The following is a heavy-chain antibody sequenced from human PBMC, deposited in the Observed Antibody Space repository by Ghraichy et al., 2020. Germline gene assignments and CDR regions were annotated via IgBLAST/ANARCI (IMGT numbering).Heavy chain of an antibody. CDR3: ARTAQGGFSGSRARDAFDI. D-gene: IGHD1-26*01. CDR2: IYYSGST. Sequence: SETLSLTCTVSGGSISSYYWSWIRQPPGKGLEWIGYIYYSGSTNYNPSLKSRVTISVDTSKNQFSLKLSSVTAADTAVYYCARTAQGGFSGSRARDAFDIWGQGTMVTVSS. J-gene: IGHJ3*02. V-gene: IGHV4-59*01. CDR1: GGSISSYY.